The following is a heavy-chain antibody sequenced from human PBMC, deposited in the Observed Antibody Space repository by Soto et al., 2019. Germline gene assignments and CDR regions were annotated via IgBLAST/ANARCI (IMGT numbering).Heavy chain of an antibody. CDR3: SKWYRVADCGFDL. Sequence: PSESLTLSCAASGVSFSSYGMSWVSEGPGKGLEWVSSISDGGGSTNYEDSFSHRLTIVTDSSKNTLYLRMLSSRAEDRAVYYCSKWYRVADCGFDLWGQGAPVTVSS. J-gene: IGHJ4*02. D-gene: IGHD2-21*02. CDR1: GVSFSSYG. CDR2: ISDGGGST. V-gene: IGHV3-23*01.